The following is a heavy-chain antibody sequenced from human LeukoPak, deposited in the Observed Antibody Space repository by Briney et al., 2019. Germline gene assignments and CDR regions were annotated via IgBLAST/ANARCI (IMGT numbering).Heavy chain of an antibody. J-gene: IGHJ6*02. V-gene: IGHV4-59*01. CDR2: IYYSGST. CDR3: ARDLVEGMDV. Sequence: PSGTLSLTYTVSGGSISSYYWSWIRQPPGKGLEWIGYIYYSGSTNYNPSLKSRVTISVDTSKYQFSLKLSSVTAADTAVYYCARDLVEGMDVWGQGTTVTVSS. D-gene: IGHD2-2*01. CDR1: GGSISSYY.